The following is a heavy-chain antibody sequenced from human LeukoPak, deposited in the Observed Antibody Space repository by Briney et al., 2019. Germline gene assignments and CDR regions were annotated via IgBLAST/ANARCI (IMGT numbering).Heavy chain of an antibody. CDR1: GGSISSYY. CDR2: IYYSGST. D-gene: IGHD3-9*01. J-gene: IGHJ5*02. V-gene: IGHV4-59*01. CDR3: ARGPDILTGYFSFDP. Sequence: PSETLSLTCTVSGGSISSYYWSWIRQPPGKGLEWIGYIYYSGSTNYNPSLKSRVTISVDTSKNQFSLKLSSVTAADTAVYYCARGPDILTGYFSFDPWGQGTLVTVSS.